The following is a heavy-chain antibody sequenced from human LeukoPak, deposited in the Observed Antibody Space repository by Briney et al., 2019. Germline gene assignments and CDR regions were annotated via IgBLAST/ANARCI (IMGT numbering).Heavy chain of an antibody. CDR1: GGSISSSSYY. CDR2: ISYSGST. CDR3: ARGVIVVSPPSY. V-gene: IGHV4-39*01. Sequence: SETLSLTCTVSGGSISSSSYYWGWIRQPPGKGLEWIGSISYSGSTCYNPSLKSRVTISVDTSKTQFSLKLSSVTAADTAMYYCARGVIVVSPPSYWGQGTLVTVSS. J-gene: IGHJ4*02. D-gene: IGHD4-23*01.